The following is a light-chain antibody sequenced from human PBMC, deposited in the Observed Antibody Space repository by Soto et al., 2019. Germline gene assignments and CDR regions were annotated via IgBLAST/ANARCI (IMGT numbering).Light chain of an antibody. Sequence: DVQVTQSPSTLSQSVGGRVTSTCRASQSINTWLAWYQQKPGKAPKLLVYDASTFQSGVASRFSGSGSGTEFTLIISGLQPDDSATYYCQQYNTTNHPCLFGQRTKLDIK. CDR1: QSINTW. CDR2: DAS. V-gene: IGKV1-5*01. J-gene: IGKJ2*01. CDR3: QQYNTTNHPCL.